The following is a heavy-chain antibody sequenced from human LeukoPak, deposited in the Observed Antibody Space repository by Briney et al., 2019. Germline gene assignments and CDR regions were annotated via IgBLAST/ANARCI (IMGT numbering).Heavy chain of an antibody. CDR1: GFTFSSYS. Sequence: GGSLRLSCAASGFTFSSYSMSWVRQAPGKGLEWVSSISGSGGSTYYADSGKGRFTISKDNSKNTLYLQMNSLRAEETAVYYCANTEFYWGQGTLVTVSS. CDR2: ISGSGGST. J-gene: IGHJ4*02. CDR3: ANTEFY. V-gene: IGHV3-23*01.